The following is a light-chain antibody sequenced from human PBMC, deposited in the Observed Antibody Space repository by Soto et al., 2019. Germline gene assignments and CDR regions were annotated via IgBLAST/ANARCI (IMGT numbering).Light chain of an antibody. CDR3: SSYTSSSTLYV. CDR1: SSDVGGYTY. CDR2: EVN. J-gene: IGLJ1*01. V-gene: IGLV2-14*01. Sequence: QSVLTQPASVSGSPRQSITIAFTGASSDVGGYTYVSWYQQHPGKAPKLMIYEVNNRPSGVSHRFSGSKSGNTASLTISGLQAEDEADYYCSSYTSSSTLYVFGTGTKVTVL.